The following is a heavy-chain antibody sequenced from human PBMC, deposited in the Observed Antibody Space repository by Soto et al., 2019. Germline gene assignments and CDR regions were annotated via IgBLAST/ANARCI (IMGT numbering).Heavy chain of an antibody. CDR1: GGSISSSNW. J-gene: IGHJ6*02. V-gene: IGHV4-4*02. D-gene: IGHD4-17*01. CDR3: ASRIRVYGENYYYYGMDV. CDR2: IYHSGST. Sequence: QVQLQESGPGLVKPSGTLSLTCAVSGGSISSSNWWSWVRQPPGKGLEWIGEIYHSGSTNYNPSLKSRVTIPVDKSKNQFSLKLSSVTAADTAVYYCASRIRVYGENYYYYGMDVWGQGTTVTVSS.